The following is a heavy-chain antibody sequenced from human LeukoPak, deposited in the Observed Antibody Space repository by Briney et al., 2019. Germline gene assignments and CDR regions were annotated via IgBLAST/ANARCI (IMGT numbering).Heavy chain of an antibody. D-gene: IGHD4-11*01. Sequence: PSETLSLTCAVYGGSCSGYYWSWIRQPPGKGLEWIGEINHSGSTNYNPSLKSRVTISVDTSKNQFSLKLSSVTAADTAVYYCARGQTTAFDYWGQGTLVTVSS. V-gene: IGHV4-34*01. CDR3: ARGQTTAFDY. J-gene: IGHJ4*02. CDR1: GGSCSGYY. CDR2: INHSGST.